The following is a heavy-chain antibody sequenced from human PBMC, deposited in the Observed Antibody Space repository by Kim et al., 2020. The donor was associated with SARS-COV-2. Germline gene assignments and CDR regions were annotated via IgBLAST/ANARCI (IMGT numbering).Heavy chain of an antibody. D-gene: IGHD3-22*01. CDR2: ISGSGGST. Sequence: GGSLRLSCAASGFTFSSYAMSWVRQAPGKGLEWVSAISGSGGSTYYADSVKGRFTISRDNSKNTLYLQMNSLRAEDTAVYYCAKDRGTMIVVVRYYFDYWGQGTLVTVSS. J-gene: IGHJ4*02. CDR3: AKDRGTMIVVVRYYFDY. V-gene: IGHV3-23*01. CDR1: GFTFSSYA.